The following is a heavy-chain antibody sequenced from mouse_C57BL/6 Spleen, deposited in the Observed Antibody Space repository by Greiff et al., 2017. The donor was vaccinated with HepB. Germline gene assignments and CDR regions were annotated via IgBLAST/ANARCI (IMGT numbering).Heavy chain of an antibody. CDR3: ARWGLRRWFAY. CDR2: IYPGSGST. CDR1: GYTFTSYW. Sequence: QVQLQQPGAELVKPGASVKMSCKASGYTFTSYWITWVKQRPGQGLEWLGDIYPGSGSTNYNEKFKSKATLTVDTSSSKAYMQLSSLTSEDSAVYYCARWGLRRWFAYWGQGTLVTVAA. J-gene: IGHJ3*01. V-gene: IGHV1-55*01. D-gene: IGHD2-4*01.